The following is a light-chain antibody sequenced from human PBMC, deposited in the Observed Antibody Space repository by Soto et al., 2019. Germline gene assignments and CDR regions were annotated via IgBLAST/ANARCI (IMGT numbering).Light chain of an antibody. J-gene: IGKJ4*01. CDR3: QQYKSYSALT. V-gene: IGKV1-5*03. CDR2: KAS. CDR1: QSIGRW. Sequence: DIQMTQSPSTLSASVGDSVTITCRASQSIGRWLAWYQQKPGKAPKLLIYKASNLEGGVPSRFSGSGSGTDFTLSISGLQPDDFATYYCQQYKSYSALTFGGGTKVEIK.